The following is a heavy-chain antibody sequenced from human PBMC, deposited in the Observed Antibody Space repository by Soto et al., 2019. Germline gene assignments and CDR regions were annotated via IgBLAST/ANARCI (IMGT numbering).Heavy chain of an antibody. D-gene: IGHD6-13*01. CDR3: ARLVQQLVPSHGMDV. CDR2: IYPGDSDT. V-gene: IGHV5-51*01. Sequence: GESLKISCKGSGYSFTSYWIGWVRQMPGKGLEWMGIIYPGDSDTRYSPSFQGQVTISADKSISTAYLQWSSLKASDTAMYYCARLVQQLVPSHGMDVWGQGTTVTVSS. J-gene: IGHJ6*02. CDR1: GYSFTSYW.